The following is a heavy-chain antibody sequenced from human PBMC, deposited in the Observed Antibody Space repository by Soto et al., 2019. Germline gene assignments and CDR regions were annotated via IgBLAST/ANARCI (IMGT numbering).Heavy chain of an antibody. Sequence: GSGPTLVNPPQTLTLACTFSGFSLSTSGVGVGWIRQPPGKALEWLALIYWNDDKRYSPSLKSRLTITKDTSKNQVVLTMTNMDPVDTATYYCAHISSARMVVEYFDYWGQGTLVTVSS. CDR1: GFSLSTSGVG. V-gene: IGHV2-5*01. J-gene: IGHJ4*02. CDR3: AHISSARMVVEYFDY. D-gene: IGHD3-22*01. CDR2: IYWNDDK.